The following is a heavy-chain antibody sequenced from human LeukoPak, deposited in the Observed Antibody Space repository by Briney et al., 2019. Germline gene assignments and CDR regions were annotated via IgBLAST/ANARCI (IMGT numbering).Heavy chain of an antibody. V-gene: IGHV4-31*02. CDR2: IYYSGST. CDR1: GFTFSSYAMH. CDR3: ARGLNPRYSSTKTVNWFDP. D-gene: IGHD6-13*01. Sequence: LRLSCAASGFTFSSYAMHWIRQHPGKGLEWIGYIYYSGSTYYNPSLKSRVTISVDTSKNQFSLKLSSVTAADTAVYYCARGLNPRYSSTKTVNWFDPWGQGTLVTVSS. J-gene: IGHJ5*02.